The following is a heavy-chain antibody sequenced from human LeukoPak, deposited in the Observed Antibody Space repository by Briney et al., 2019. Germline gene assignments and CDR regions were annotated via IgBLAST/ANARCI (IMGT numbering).Heavy chain of an antibody. V-gene: IGHV4-38-2*01. CDR3: ASLYGDPDSGSYFFDY. CDR2: IYHSGST. Sequence: SETLSLTCAVSGYSISSGYYWGWIRQPPGKGLEWIGSIYHSGSTYYNPSLKSRVTISVDTSKNQFSLKLSSVTAADTAVYYCASLYGDPDSGSYFFDYWGQGTLVTVSS. D-gene: IGHD1-26*01. J-gene: IGHJ4*02. CDR1: GYSISSGYY.